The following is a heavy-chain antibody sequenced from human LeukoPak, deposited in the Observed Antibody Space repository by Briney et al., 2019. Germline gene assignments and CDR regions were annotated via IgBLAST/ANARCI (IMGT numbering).Heavy chain of an antibody. CDR2: ISSSSSYI. J-gene: IGHJ4*02. D-gene: IGHD6-13*01. CDR3: ARDEGGEGIAAAGTYPDY. V-gene: IGHV3-21*01. CDR1: GFTFSSYS. Sequence: GGSLRLSCAASGFTFSSYSMNWVRQAPGKGLEWVSSISSSSSYIYYADSVKGRFTISRDNAKNSLYLQMNSLRAEDTAVYYRARDEGGEGIAAAGTYPDYWGQGTLVTVSS.